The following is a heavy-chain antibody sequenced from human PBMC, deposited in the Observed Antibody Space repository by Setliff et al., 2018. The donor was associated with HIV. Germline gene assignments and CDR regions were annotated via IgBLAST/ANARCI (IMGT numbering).Heavy chain of an antibody. Sequence: SETLSLTCAVYGGSFSGYYWSWIRQPPGKGLEWIGEINHSGSTNYNPSLKSRVTISVDTSKNQFSLKLSSVTAADTAVYYCARARAGRDRITIFGVVIRDDYYYGMDVWGQGTTVTVS. CDR2: INHSGST. CDR1: GGSFSGYY. D-gene: IGHD3-3*01. CDR3: ARARAGRDRITIFGVVIRDDYYYGMDV. J-gene: IGHJ6*02. V-gene: IGHV4-34*01.